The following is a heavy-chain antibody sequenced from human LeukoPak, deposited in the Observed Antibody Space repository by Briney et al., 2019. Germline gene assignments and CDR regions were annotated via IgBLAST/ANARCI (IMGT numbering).Heavy chain of an antibody. CDR1: GGSISSGSYY. D-gene: IGHD1-26*01. CDR2: IYTSGST. J-gene: IGHJ4*02. Sequence: SETLSLTCTVSGGSISSGSYYWSWIRQPAGKGLEWIGRIYTSGSTNYNPSLKSRVTISVDTSKNQFSLKLSSVTAADTAVYYCARDLFGGATYFDYWGQGTLVTVSS. CDR3: ARDLFGGATYFDY. V-gene: IGHV4-61*02.